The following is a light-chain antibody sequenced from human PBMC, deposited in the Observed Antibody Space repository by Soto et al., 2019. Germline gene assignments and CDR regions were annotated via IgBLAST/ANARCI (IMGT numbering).Light chain of an antibody. V-gene: IGLV8-61*01. CDR2: STN. Sequence: QAVVTQEPSLSVSPGGTVTLTCGLSSGSVSTSFYPGWYQQTPGQAPRTLIYSTNTRSSGVPDRFSGSILGNKAALTITGAQTEDECDYYCVLYMGSGIPWVFGGGTKVTVL. J-gene: IGLJ3*02. CDR3: VLYMGSGIPWV. CDR1: SGSVSTSFY.